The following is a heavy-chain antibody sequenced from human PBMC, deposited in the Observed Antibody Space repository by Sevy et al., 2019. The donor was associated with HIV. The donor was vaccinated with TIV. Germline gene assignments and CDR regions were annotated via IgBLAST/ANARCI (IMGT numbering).Heavy chain of an antibody. D-gene: IGHD2-8*01. CDR3: AREGCTKPHDY. CDR2: FSFGCGEI. V-gene: IGHV3-23*01. J-gene: IGHJ4*02. Sequence: GGSLRLSCAASGFTFSKYSMSWVRQPPGKGLEWVSTFSFGCGEINYADSVKGRFTISRDNSKSSVYLQMNNLRPEDTAVYYCAREGCTKPHDYWGQGTLVTVSP. CDR1: GFTFSKYS.